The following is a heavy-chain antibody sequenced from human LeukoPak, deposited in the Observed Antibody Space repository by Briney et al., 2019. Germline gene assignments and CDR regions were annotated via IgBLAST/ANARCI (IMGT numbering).Heavy chain of an antibody. CDR3: ARGIPIPPGIAVRRPSTLPFDY. CDR1: GYTFTGYY. CDR2: INPNSGGT. D-gene: IGHD6-19*01. J-gene: IGHJ4*02. Sequence: GASVKVSCKASGYTFTGYYMHWVRQAPGQGLEWMGWINPNSGGTNYAQKFQGRVTMTRDTSISTAYMELSRLRSDDTAVYYCARGIPIPPGIAVRRPSTLPFDYWGQGTLVTVSS. V-gene: IGHV1-2*02.